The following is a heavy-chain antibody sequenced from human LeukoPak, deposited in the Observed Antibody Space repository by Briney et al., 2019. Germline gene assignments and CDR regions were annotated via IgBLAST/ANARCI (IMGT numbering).Heavy chain of an antibody. CDR1: GGSISSSSYY. CDR3: ARTADGYNYLV. V-gene: IGHV4-39*07. D-gene: IGHD5-24*01. J-gene: IGHJ4*02. Sequence: KTSETLSLTCTVSGGSISSSSYYWGWIRQPPGKGLEWIGGIYYSGSTYYNPSLKSRVTISVDTSKNQFSLKLSSVTAADTAVYYCARTADGYNYLVWGQGTLVTVSS. CDR2: IYYSGST.